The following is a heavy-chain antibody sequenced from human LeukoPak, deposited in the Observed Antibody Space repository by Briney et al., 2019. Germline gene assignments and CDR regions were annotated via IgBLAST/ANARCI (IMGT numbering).Heavy chain of an antibody. V-gene: IGHV3-30*01. CDR2: ISYDGSNK. CDR1: GFTFSSYA. CDR3: ARGSGGYEA. D-gene: IGHD5-12*01. J-gene: IGHJ5*02. Sequence: PGRSLRLSCAVSGFTFSSYAMHWVRQAPGKGLEWVAVISYDGSNKYYADSVKGRFTISRDNSKNTLYLQMNSLRAEDTAVYYCARGSGGYEAWGQGTLVTVSS.